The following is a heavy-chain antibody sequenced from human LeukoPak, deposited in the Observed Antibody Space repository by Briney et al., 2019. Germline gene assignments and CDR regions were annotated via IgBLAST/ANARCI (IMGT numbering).Heavy chain of an antibody. CDR1: GFTFSSYW. V-gene: IGHV3-74*01. D-gene: IGHD3-22*01. CDR3: ARAPSEIGGYYPEYFRH. Sequence: GGSLRLSCAAAGFTFSSYWMHWVRQAPGKGLVWVSRIKSDGSTNYADSVKGRFTISRDNAKNTLSLQMNSLRPEDTGVYYCARAPSEIGGYYPEYFRHWGQGTLVTVSS. CDR2: IKSDGST. J-gene: IGHJ1*01.